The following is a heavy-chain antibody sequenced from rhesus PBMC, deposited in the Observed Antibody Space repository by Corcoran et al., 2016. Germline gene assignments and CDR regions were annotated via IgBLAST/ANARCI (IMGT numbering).Heavy chain of an antibody. CDR1: GGSISSSY. J-gene: IGHJ3*01. Sequence: QLQLQESGPGLVKPSETLSVTCAVSGGSISSSYWSWIRQAPGKGLEWIGYIYGRGSSTNSTPSLKRRVTLSVDTSKNQLSLKLRSVTAADTAVYYCASGYYNIWTGYSNAFDFWGQGLRVTVSS. D-gene: IGHD3-3*01. CDR2: IYGRGSST. V-gene: IGHV4-169*02. CDR3: ASGYYNIWTGYSNAFDF.